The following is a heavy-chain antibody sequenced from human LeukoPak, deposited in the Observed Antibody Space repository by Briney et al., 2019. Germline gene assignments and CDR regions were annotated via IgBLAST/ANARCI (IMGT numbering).Heavy chain of an antibody. CDR1: GFTFDDYG. V-gene: IGHV3-20*04. Sequence: GGSLRLSCAASGFTFDDYGMSWVRQAPRKGLEWVSGINWNGGGTGYADSVKGRFTISRDNAKNSLYLQMNSLRAEDTAVYYCARLAAAGSYFDYWGQGTLVTVSS. D-gene: IGHD6-13*01. CDR2: INWNGGGT. J-gene: IGHJ4*02. CDR3: ARLAAAGSYFDY.